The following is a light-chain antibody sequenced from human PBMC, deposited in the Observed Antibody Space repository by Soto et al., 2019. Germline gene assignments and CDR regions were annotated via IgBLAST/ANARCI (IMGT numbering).Light chain of an antibody. V-gene: IGLV2-14*01. CDR3: SSYTSNSTHII. CDR1: SSDVGGYNY. J-gene: IGLJ2*01. CDR2: DVS. Sequence: QSALTQPASVSGSPGQSITISCTGTSSDVGGYNYVSWYQQHPGKAPKLMIYDVSNRPSGVSNRFSGSKSGNRASLTISGLQAEDEADYYCSSYTSNSTHIIFGGGTKVTVL.